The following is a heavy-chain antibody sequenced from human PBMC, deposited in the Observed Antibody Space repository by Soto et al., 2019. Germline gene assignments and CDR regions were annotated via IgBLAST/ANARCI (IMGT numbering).Heavy chain of an antibody. J-gene: IGHJ4*02. CDR3: ARHAENVDTAMVGTYDY. D-gene: IGHD5-18*01. CDR1: GGSISSSSYY. CDR2: IYYSGST. Sequence: QLLESGPGLVKPSETLSLTCTVSGGSISSSSYYWGWIRQPPGKGLEWIGSIYYSGSTYYNPSLKSRVTISVDTSKNQFSLKLSSVTAADTAVYYCARHAENVDTAMVGTYDYWGQGTLVTVSS. V-gene: IGHV4-39*01.